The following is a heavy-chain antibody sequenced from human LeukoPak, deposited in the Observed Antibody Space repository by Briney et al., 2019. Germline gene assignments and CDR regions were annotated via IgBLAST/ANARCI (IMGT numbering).Heavy chain of an antibody. J-gene: IGHJ4*02. D-gene: IGHD5-12*01. CDR1: GASISSYY. V-gene: IGHV4-59*01. Sequence: SETLSLTCTVSGASISSYYWSWLRQPPGKGLEWIGYIYYSGSTNNNPSLKSRVTISVDTSKNQFSLKLSSVTAADTAVYYCARLNRGATSLYFDYWGQGTLVTVSS. CDR3: ARLNRGATSLYFDY. CDR2: IYYSGST.